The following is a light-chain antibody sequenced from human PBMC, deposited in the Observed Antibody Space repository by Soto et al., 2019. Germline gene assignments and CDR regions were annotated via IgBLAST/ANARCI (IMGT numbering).Light chain of an antibody. CDR2: DAS. V-gene: IGKV3-20*01. Sequence: EIVLTQSPGTLSLSPGERATISCWARQSVESKYLAWYQQKPGQAPRLLIYDASSRATGIPDRFSGSVSGTDFTLTISRLEPEDFAVYFCQQYAHLITFGQGTRLEIK. CDR1: QSVESKY. J-gene: IGKJ5*01. CDR3: QQYAHLIT.